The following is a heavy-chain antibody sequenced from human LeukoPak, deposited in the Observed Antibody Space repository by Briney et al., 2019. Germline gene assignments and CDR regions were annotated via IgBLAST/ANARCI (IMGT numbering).Heavy chain of an antibody. CDR2: IWYDGSNK. D-gene: IGHD2-2*01. CDR3: AREVRALFDI. J-gene: IGHJ3*02. Sequence: GRSLRLSCAASGFTFSSYRMHWVRQAPGKGLEWVAVIWYDGSNKYYADSVKGRFTISRDNSKNTLYLQMNSLRAEDTAVYYCAREVRALFDIWGQGTMVTVSS. V-gene: IGHV3-33*01. CDR1: GFTFSSYR.